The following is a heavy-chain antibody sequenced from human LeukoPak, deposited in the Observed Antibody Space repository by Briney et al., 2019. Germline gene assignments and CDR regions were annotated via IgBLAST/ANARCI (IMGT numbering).Heavy chain of an antibody. CDR3: ARDVIVPAPNWFDP. Sequence: ASVKVSCKASGYTFTGYYMDWVRQAPGQGLEWMGWINPNSGGTNYAQKFQGRVTMTRDTSISTAYMELSRLRSDDTAVYYCARDVIVPAPNWFDPWGQGTLVTVSS. D-gene: IGHD2-2*01. CDR2: INPNSGGT. CDR1: GYTFTGYY. V-gene: IGHV1-2*02. J-gene: IGHJ5*02.